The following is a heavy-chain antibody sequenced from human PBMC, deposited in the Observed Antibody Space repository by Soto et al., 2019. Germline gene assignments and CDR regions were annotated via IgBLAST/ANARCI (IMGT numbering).Heavy chain of an antibody. J-gene: IGHJ5*01. Sequence: TVSGDTSTSYYWGWIRQAPGKGLEWIGHIHNSGTSTHNPSLNGRVTISIDMSKKQFSLKLTSLTSADTAVYYCARDFYDSVGYTRFDSWSQGTLVTVSS. V-gene: IGHV4-59*01. CDR1: GDTSTSYY. CDR3: ARDFYDSVGYTRFDS. CDR2: IHNSGTS. D-gene: IGHD3-22*01.